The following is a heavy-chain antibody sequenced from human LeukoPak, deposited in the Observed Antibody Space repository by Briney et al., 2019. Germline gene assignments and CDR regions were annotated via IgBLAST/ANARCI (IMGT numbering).Heavy chain of an antibody. D-gene: IGHD3-10*01. CDR2: IYYSGNT. Sequence: PSQTLSLTCTVSGGSISGGDYYWSWIRQHPGKGLEWIGYIYYSGNTYYNPSLKSRVTISVDMSKNQFSLKLTSVTAADTAVYYCARGNRFGESDYWGQGTLVTVSS. J-gene: IGHJ4*02. V-gene: IGHV4-31*03. CDR1: GGSISGGDYY. CDR3: ARGNRFGESDY.